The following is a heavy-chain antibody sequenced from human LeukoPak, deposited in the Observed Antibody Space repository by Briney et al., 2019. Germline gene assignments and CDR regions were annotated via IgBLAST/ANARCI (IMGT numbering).Heavy chain of an antibody. V-gene: IGHV3-30-3*01. Sequence: PGGSLRLSCAASGFTFSSYAMHWVRQAPGKGLEWVAVISYDGSNKYYADSVKGRFTISRDNSKNTLYLQMNSLRAEDTAVYYCARDRVVPAARYFDLWGLGALVTVSS. CDR2: ISYDGSNK. J-gene: IGHJ2*01. CDR1: GFTFSSYA. D-gene: IGHD2-2*01. CDR3: ARDRVVPAARYFDL.